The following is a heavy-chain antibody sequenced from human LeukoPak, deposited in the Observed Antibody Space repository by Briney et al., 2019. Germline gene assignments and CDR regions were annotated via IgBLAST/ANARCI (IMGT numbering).Heavy chain of an antibody. Sequence: GGSLRLSCAAPGFTFSSYWMHWVRQAPGKGLVGVSRINSDGSSTSYADSVKGRFTISRDNAMNTLYLEMNSLRAEDTAVYYCAREEKLMVYAIEDYWGQGTLVTVSS. CDR1: GFTFSSYW. D-gene: IGHD2-8*01. CDR3: AREEKLMVYAIEDY. CDR2: INSDGSST. J-gene: IGHJ4*02. V-gene: IGHV3-74*01.